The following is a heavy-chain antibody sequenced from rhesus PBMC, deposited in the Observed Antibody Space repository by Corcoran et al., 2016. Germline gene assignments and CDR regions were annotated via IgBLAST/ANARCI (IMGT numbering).Heavy chain of an antibody. V-gene: IGHV1-198*02. CDR2: KITLVGIK. CDR1: GFTFGSYA. J-gene: IGHJ4*01. Sequence: QVQLVQSGAEVKKPGASVKVSCKASGFTFGSYAISWVRQAPGKGLEWRGEKITLVGIKKDTEKFQGRGTITANTSTSTAYMELSSLRSEDTAVYYCARCSIAAAVYHYWGQGVLVTVSS. CDR3: ARCSIAAAVYHY. D-gene: IGHD6-31*01.